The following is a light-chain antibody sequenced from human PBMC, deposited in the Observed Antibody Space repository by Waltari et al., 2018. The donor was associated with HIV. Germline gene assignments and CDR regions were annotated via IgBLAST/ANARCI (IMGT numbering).Light chain of an antibody. CDR1: RTVFYSSDNQNY. CDR2: WAS. CDR3: QQYFRIPPT. Sequence: DIVMTQSPDSLTVSLGERATINCTSSRTVFYSSDNQNYLAWYLPRPGQSPKVLIFWASTRAFGVSDRFRGSGSGTHFSLTLSSLQADDVGIYYCQQYFRIPPTFGGGTKVEIK. V-gene: IGKV4-1*01. J-gene: IGKJ4*01.